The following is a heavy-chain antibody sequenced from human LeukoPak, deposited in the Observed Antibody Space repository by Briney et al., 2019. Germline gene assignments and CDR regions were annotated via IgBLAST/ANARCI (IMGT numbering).Heavy chain of an antibody. CDR2: ISYDGSNK. CDR3: ANNLRYFDWSSPDDAFDI. V-gene: IGHV3-30*18. CDR1: GFTFSSYG. J-gene: IGHJ3*02. Sequence: GRSLRLSCAASGFTFSSYGMHWVRQAPGKGLEWVAVISYDGSNKYYADSVKGRFTISRDNSKNTLYLQMNSLRAEDTAVYYCANNLRYFDWSSPDDAFDIWGQGTMVTVSS. D-gene: IGHD3-9*01.